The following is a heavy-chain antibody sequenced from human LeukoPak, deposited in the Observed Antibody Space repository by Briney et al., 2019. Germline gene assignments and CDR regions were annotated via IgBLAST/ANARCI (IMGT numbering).Heavy chain of an antibody. D-gene: IGHD5-18*01. Sequence: SETLSLTCAVYGGSSSGYYWSWIRQPPGKGLEWIGEINHSGSTNYNPSLKSRVTISVDTSKNQFSLRLSSVTAADTAVYYCARGGYSYGFKAFDIRGQGTKVTVSS. CDR1: GGSSSGYY. CDR3: ARGGYSYGFKAFDI. V-gene: IGHV4-34*01. CDR2: INHSGST. J-gene: IGHJ3*02.